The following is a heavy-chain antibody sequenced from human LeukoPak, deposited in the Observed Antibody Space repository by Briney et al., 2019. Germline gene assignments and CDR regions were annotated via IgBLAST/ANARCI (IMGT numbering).Heavy chain of an antibody. J-gene: IGHJ4*02. Sequence: SETLSLTCTVSGGSISSYYWSRIRQPPGKGLEWIGYIYYSGSTNYNPSLKSRVTISVDTSKNQFSLKLSSVTAADTAVYYCARGGRHWYFDYWGQGTLVTVSS. CDR1: GGSISSYY. V-gene: IGHV4-59*01. CDR3: ARGGRHWYFDY. CDR2: IYYSGST.